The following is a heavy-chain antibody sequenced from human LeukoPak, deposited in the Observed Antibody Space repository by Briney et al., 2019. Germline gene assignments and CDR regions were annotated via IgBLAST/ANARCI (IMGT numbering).Heavy chain of an antibody. Sequence: SVKVSCEASGGTFSSYAISWVRQAPGQGLEWMGGIIPIFGTANYAQKFQGRVTITADESTSTAYMELSSLRSEDTAVYYCAREMYSSGRYYYYGMDVWGQGTTVTVSS. J-gene: IGHJ6*02. D-gene: IGHD6-19*01. CDR2: IIPIFGTA. V-gene: IGHV1-69*01. CDR1: GGTFSSYA. CDR3: AREMYSSGRYYYYGMDV.